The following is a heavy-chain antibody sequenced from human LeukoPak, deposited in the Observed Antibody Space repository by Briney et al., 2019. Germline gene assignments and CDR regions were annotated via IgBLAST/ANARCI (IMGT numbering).Heavy chain of an antibody. Sequence: SETLSLTCTVSGGSISSGDYYWSWIRQPPGKDLEWIAYMYYSGSTYYNPSLKSRVTMSADTSKNQLSLKLSSVTAADTAVYYCARPYYYDSRIDPWGQGILVTVSS. CDR3: ARPYYYDSRIDP. CDR2: MYYSGST. J-gene: IGHJ5*02. CDR1: GGSISSGDYY. V-gene: IGHV4-30-4*01. D-gene: IGHD3-22*01.